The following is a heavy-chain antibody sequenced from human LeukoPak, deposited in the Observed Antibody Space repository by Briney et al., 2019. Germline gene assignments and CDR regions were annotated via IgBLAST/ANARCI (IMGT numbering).Heavy chain of an antibody. CDR1: GGSISSGDYY. CDR3: AREGYGDYEVYYYYGRDV. J-gene: IGHJ6*02. Sequence: SQTLSLTCTVSGGSISSGDYYWRWIRQPPGKGLEWIGYIYYSGSTYYNPSLKSRVTISVDTSKNQFSLKLSSVTAADTAVYYCAREGYGDYEVYYYYGRDVWGQGTTVAVSS. CDR2: IYYSGST. V-gene: IGHV4-30-4*01. D-gene: IGHD4-17*01.